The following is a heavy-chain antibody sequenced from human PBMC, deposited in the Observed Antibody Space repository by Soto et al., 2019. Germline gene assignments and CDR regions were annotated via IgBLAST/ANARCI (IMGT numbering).Heavy chain of an antibody. CDR2: IHPNSGDT. J-gene: IGHJ5*02. D-gene: IGHD5-18*01. V-gene: IGHV1-2*02. CDR3: ARDLSIHSWRWLAP. CDR1: GYTFTDHY. Sequence: QVQLVQSGAEVKEPGASVKVSCRTSGYTFTDHYINWVRQAPGQGPEYMGWIHPNSGDTKYTQRFQGRVTMTRAKSLSTAYMELRRLTSDATSVYDCARDLSIHSWRWLAPGGQGTLVTVSS.